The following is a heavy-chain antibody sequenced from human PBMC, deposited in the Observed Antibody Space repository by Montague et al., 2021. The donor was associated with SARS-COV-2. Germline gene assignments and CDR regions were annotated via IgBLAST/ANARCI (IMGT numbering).Heavy chain of an antibody. CDR3: ATQEDPSGWIPGPFDF. D-gene: IGHD6-19*01. V-gene: IGHV4-39*01. Sequence: SETLSLTRTVSGGSISSSSYYWAWIRQPPGKGLEWIGSTYYRGSTYYNPSLKSRVIISVDTSKNQLSLKLSSVTAADTAVYYCATQEDPSGWIPGPFDFWGQGTLLTVSS. J-gene: IGHJ4*02. CDR2: TYYRGST. CDR1: GGSISSSSYY.